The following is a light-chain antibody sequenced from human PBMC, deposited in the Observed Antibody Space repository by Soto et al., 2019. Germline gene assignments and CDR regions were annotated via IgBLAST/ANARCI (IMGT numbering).Light chain of an antibody. CDR3: QHYGGPRGLFT. J-gene: IGKJ3*01. V-gene: IGKV3-20*01. Sequence: ESVLTQSPGTLSLSPGERATLSCRASQSISSSYLAWYQQKPGQAPRLLTYAASSRGCGTPDRFSGSGSGTDFTLTISRLEPEDVAVYYCQHYGGPRGLFTFGHGTKVDIK. CDR1: QSISSSY. CDR2: AAS.